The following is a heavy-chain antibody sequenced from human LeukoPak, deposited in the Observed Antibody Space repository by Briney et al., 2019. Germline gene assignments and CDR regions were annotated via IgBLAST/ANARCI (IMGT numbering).Heavy chain of an antibody. V-gene: IGHV4-59*01. J-gene: IGHJ4*02. CDR1: GDSISGYY. CDR3: VYGPNHYYFDH. D-gene: IGHD3-16*01. CDR2: VHDTGST. Sequence: SETLSLTCTASGDSISGYYYTWIRQPTEKDLEWIGYVHDTGSTNYNPSLKSRVTISLDTSMKRFSLNLRSVTAADAAVYFCVYGPNHYYFDHWGQGTLVTVSS.